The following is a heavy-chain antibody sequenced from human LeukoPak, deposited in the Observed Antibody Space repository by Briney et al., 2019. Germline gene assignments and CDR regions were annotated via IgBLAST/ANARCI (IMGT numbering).Heavy chain of an antibody. CDR3: ARCLEWQNWFDP. Sequence: SETLSLTCAVSGGSISSGGYSWSCIRQPPGKGLEWIGYIYHSGSTYYNPSLKSRVTISVDRSKNQFSLKLSSVTAADTAVYYCARCLEWQNWFDPWGQGTLVTVSS. CDR1: GGSISSGGYS. J-gene: IGHJ5*02. V-gene: IGHV4-30-2*01. D-gene: IGHD3-3*01. CDR2: IYHSGST.